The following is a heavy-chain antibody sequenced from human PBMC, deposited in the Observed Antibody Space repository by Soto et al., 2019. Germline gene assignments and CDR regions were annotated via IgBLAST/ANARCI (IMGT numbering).Heavy chain of an antibody. D-gene: IGHD4-17*01. CDR3: ARDWDYGGSED. V-gene: IGHV3-66*01. CDR1: GFTVGSSY. Sequence: EVQLVESGGGLVQPGGSLRLSCEASGFTVGSSYMTWARQAPGKGLEWVSDIYREGSTYYADSVKGRFTISRDTAKNTLYLQINSLRADDTAVYYCARDWDYGGSEDWGQGTLVTVSS. J-gene: IGHJ4*02. CDR2: IYREGST.